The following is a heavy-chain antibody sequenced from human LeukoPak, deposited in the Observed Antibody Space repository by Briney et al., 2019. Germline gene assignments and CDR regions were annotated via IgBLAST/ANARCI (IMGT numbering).Heavy chain of an antibody. CDR3: ARDVPTEVTMIVAGPYNWFDH. CDR1: GDTFTSYG. V-gene: IGHV1-18*01. Sequence: GASVKVSCKASGDTFTSYGISWVRQAPGQGLEWMGWISAYKGNTNYAQEIKGRVTITTDTSTSTAYIELRSLRSDDPAVYYCARDVPTEVTMIVAGPYNWFDHWGQGTLVTVSS. D-gene: IGHD3-22*01. CDR2: ISAYKGNT. J-gene: IGHJ5*02.